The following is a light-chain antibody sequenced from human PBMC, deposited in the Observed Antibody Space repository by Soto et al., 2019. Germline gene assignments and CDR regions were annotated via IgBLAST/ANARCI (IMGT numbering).Light chain of an antibody. CDR3: QQYSTYPWP. Sequence: DIQLTQSPSTLSSSVGDRVSITCRASQSVSTWLAWYQQKPGKAPKLLLFEASSMETRVSARFSGRGSGTEFTLTSSSLKPDAFAPYYCQQYSTYPWPFGQGAKGEFK. CDR2: EAS. J-gene: IGKJ1*01. V-gene: IGKV1-5*01. CDR1: QSVSTW.